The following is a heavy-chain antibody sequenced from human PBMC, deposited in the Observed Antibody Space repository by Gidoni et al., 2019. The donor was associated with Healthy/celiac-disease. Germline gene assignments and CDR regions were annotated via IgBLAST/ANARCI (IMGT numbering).Heavy chain of an antibody. D-gene: IGHD6-6*01. CDR1: GFTFSSYA. Sequence: EVQPLESGGGLVQPGGSLRLSCAASGFTFSSYAMIWVRQAPGKGLEWVSAISGSGGSTYYADSVKGRFTISRDNSKNTLYLQMNSLRAEDTAVYYCATKRSIAARGGWDYYYGMDVWGQGTTVTVSS. J-gene: IGHJ6*02. CDR3: ATKRSIAARGGWDYYYGMDV. V-gene: IGHV3-23*01. CDR2: ISGSGGST.